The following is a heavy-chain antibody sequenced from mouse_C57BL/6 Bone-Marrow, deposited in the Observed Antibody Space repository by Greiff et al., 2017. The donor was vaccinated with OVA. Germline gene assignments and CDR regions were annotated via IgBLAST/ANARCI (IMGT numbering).Heavy chain of an antibody. CDR2: ISDGGSYT. Sequence: EVKLVESGGGLVKPGGSLKLSCAASGFTFSSYAMSWVRQTPEKRLEWVATISDGGSYTYYPDNVKGRFTISRDNAKNNLYLQMSHLKSEDTAMYYCARSKDYWGQGTTRTVSS. V-gene: IGHV5-4*03. CDR3: ARSKDY. CDR1: GFTFSSYA. J-gene: IGHJ2*01.